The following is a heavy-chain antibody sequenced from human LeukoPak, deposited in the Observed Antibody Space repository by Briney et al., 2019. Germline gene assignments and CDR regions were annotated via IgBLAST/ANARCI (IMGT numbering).Heavy chain of an antibody. J-gene: IGHJ4*02. D-gene: IGHD1-7*01. V-gene: IGHV4-59*08. CDR2: IHYSGNT. Sequence: PSETLSLTCTVSGGSISSYYWSWMRKPPGKGLEWIGYIHYSGNTNYNPSLKSRVTISLDTSRTQFSLKLTSVTAADTAVYYCAGTEWNYARWGQGILVTVSS. CDR1: GGSISSYY. CDR3: AGTEWNYAR.